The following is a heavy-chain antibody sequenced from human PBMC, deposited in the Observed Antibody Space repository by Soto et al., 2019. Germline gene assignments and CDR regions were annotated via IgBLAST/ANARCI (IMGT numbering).Heavy chain of an antibody. J-gene: IGHJ6*03. Sequence: GGSLRLSCSASGFTFSSYAMHWVRQAPGKGLEYVSAISSNGGSTYYADSVKGRFTISRDNSKNTLYLQMNSLRAEDTAVYYCARGYPLWSPYFYYYMDVWGQGTTVTVSS. CDR1: GFTFSSYA. CDR2: ISSNGGST. D-gene: IGHD5-18*01. CDR3: ARGYPLWSPYFYYYMDV. V-gene: IGHV3-64*04.